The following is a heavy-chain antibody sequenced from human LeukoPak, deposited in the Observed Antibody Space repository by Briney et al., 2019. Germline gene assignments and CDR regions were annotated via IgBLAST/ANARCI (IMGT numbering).Heavy chain of an antibody. J-gene: IGHJ4*02. V-gene: IGHV1-2*02. CDR2: INPNSGGT. CDR1: GYTFTGYY. Sequence: ASVKVSCKASGYTFTGYYMHWVRQAPGQGLEWLGWINPNSGGTNYAQKSQGRVTMTRDTSISTAYMELSRLRSDDTAVYYCARENYDFWSGYKYYFDYWGQGTLVTVSS. CDR3: ARENYDFWSGYKYYFDY. D-gene: IGHD3-3*01.